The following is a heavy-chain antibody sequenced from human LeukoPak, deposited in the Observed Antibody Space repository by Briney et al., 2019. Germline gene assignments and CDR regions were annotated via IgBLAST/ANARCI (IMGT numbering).Heavy chain of an antibody. CDR3: ARADSSGYYYSFASSYAFDI. V-gene: IGHV1-46*01. D-gene: IGHD3-22*01. J-gene: IGHJ3*02. CDR1: GYTFTSYY. CDR2: INPSGGST. Sequence: GASVKVSCKASGYTFTSYYMHWVRQAPGQGLEWMGIINPSGGSTSYAQKFQGRVTMTRDTSTSTVYMELSSLRSEDTAVYYCARADSSGYYYSFASSYAFDIWGQGTMVTVSS.